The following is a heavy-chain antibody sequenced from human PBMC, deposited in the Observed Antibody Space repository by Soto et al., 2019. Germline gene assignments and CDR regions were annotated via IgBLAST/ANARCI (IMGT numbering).Heavy chain of an antibody. Sequence: ASVKVSCKASGYTFTGYYMHWVRQAPGQGLEWMGWINPNSGGTNYAQKFQGWVTMTRDTSISTAYMELSRLRSDDSAVYYCARCRGSGITIFGGSGQGEFDYWGQGTLVTVSS. D-gene: IGHD3-3*01. CDR2: INPNSGGT. CDR3: ARCRGSGITIFGGSGQGEFDY. J-gene: IGHJ4*02. CDR1: GYTFTGYY. V-gene: IGHV1-2*04.